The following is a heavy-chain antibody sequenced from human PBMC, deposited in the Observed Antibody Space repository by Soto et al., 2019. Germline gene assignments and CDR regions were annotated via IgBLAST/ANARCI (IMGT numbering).Heavy chain of an antibody. Sequence: QVQLQESGPGLVKPSQTLSLTCTVSGGSISSGGYYWSWIRQHPGKGLEWIGYIYYSGSTYYNPSLKSRVTISVDTSKNQFSLKLSSVTAVDTAVYYCARVGGYSYVSPYYFDYWGQGTLVTVSS. CDR2: IYYSGST. J-gene: IGHJ4*02. V-gene: IGHV4-31*03. CDR1: GGSISSGGYY. CDR3: ARVGGYSYVSPYYFDY. D-gene: IGHD5-18*01.